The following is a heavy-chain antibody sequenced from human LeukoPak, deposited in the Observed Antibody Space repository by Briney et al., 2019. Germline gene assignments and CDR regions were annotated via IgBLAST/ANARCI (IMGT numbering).Heavy chain of an antibody. V-gene: IGHV4-39*07. D-gene: IGHD3-22*01. CDR1: GGSISSGGYY. CDR3: ARVWYYYDSSGYYSGAFDI. Sequence: SETPSLTCTVSGGSISSGGYYWGWARKPPGKGLEWIGEIYHSGSTNYNPSLKSRVTISVDKSKNQFSLKLSSVTAADTAVYYCARVWYYYDSSGYYSGAFDIWGQGTMVTVSS. J-gene: IGHJ3*02. CDR2: IYHSGST.